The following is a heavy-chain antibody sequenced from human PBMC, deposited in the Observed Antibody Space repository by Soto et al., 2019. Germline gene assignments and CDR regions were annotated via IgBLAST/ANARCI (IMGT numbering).Heavy chain of an antibody. CDR2: IYDSGDA. D-gene: IGHD2-21*02. CDR1: GVSISSYF. CDR3: VSSRTAIFGDALDV. Sequence: PSETLSLTCGVSGVSISSYFKNWIRHAPGKGLEWIGCIYDSGDANYNPSLKSRVTISLDTSKNQFSLKLRSVTAADTAVYYCVSSRTAIFGDALDVWAQGTMVTVSS. J-gene: IGHJ3*01. V-gene: IGHV4-59*03.